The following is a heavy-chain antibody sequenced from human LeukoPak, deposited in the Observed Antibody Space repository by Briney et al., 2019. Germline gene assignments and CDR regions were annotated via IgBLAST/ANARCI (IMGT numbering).Heavy chain of an antibody. CDR3: VRDSTGVAVAN. D-gene: IGHD6-19*01. CDR1: GGSISSYY. V-gene: IGHV4-4*07. CDR2: IYTNGST. J-gene: IGHJ4*02. Sequence: SETLSLTCTVSGGSISSYYWSWIRQPAGKGLEWIGRIYTNGSTTYKSSLRSRVTMSVDTSKNQFSLRLSSLTAADTAVYYCVRDSTGVAVANWGQGTLVTVSS.